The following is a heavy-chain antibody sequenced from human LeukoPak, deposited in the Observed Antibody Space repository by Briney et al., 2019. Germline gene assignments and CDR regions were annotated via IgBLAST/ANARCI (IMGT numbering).Heavy chain of an antibody. J-gene: IGHJ6*04. Sequence: GRSLRLSCAASGFTFSSYGMHWVRQAPGKGLEWVSGISDIGGRTYYADSVKGRFTISRDNAKNSLYLQMNSLRAEDTAVYYCAELGITMIGGVWGKGTTVTISS. CDR2: ISDIGGRT. D-gene: IGHD3-10*02. CDR1: GFTFSSYG. V-gene: IGHV3-48*04. CDR3: AELGITMIGGV.